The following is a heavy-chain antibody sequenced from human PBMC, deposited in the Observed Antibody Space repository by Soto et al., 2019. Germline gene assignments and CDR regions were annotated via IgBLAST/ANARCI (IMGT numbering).Heavy chain of an antibody. D-gene: IGHD3-10*01. CDR1: GGSISSFY. Sequence: QVQLQESGPGLVKPSETLSLTCTVSGGSISSFYWSWIRQPPGKGLEWIGYIYHSGSTIHNPSLKRRVTISIDTSKTQFSLKLSSVPAADTAVYYCARVKYGSGSYLHTFDSWGQGTLVTVSS. CDR2: IYHSGST. V-gene: IGHV4-59*01. CDR3: ARVKYGSGSYLHTFDS. J-gene: IGHJ4*02.